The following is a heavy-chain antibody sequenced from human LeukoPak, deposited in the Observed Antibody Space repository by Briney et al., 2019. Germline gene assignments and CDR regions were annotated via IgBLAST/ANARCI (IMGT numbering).Heavy chain of an antibody. J-gene: IGHJ4*02. CDR2: ISGSGGST. Sequence: PGGSLRLSCAASGFTFSSYAMSWVRQAPGKGLEWVSAISGSGGSTYYADSVKGRFTISRDNSKNTLYLQMNSLRAEDTAVYYCARGAYDILTGYCPFDYWGQGTLVTVSS. V-gene: IGHV3-23*01. D-gene: IGHD3-9*01. CDR1: GFTFSSYA. CDR3: ARGAYDILTGYCPFDY.